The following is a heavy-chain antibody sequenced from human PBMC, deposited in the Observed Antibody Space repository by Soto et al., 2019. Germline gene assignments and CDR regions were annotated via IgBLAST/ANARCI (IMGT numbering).Heavy chain of an antibody. Sequence: QVQLVESGGGVVQPGRSLRLSCAASGFTFSSYGMHWVRQAPGKGLEWVAVISYDGSNKYYADSVKGRFTISRDNSKNTLYLQMNSLRAEDTAVYYCAKDQGNDYSDYEIPLDYWGQGTLVTVSS. CDR3: AKDQGNDYSDYEIPLDY. J-gene: IGHJ4*02. D-gene: IGHD4-17*01. CDR2: ISYDGSNK. CDR1: GFTFSSYG. V-gene: IGHV3-30*18.